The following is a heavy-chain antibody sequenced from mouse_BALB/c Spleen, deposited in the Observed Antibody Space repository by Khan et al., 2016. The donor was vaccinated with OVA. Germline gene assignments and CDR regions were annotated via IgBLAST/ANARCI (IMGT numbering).Heavy chain of an antibody. V-gene: IGHV3-2*02. J-gene: IGHJ3*01. Sequence: EVKLLESGPGLVKPSQSLSLTCTVTGYSITSDYAWNWIRQFPGNKLEWMGYINYSGRPSYNPSLKSTISSTRDTSNNQFCLQLNSVTTEDTSTYYCAGGRAYWGQGTLVTVSA. CDR2: INYSGRP. D-gene: IGHD3-3*01. CDR1: GYSITSDYA. CDR3: AGGRAY.